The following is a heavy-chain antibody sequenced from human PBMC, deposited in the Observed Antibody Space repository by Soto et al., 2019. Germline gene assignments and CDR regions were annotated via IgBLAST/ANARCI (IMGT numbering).Heavy chain of an antibody. CDR2: ISAYNGNT. J-gene: IGHJ4*02. D-gene: IGHD2-2*01. V-gene: IGHV1-18*01. Sequence: QVQLVQSGAEVKKPGASVKVSCKASGYTFTSYGIIWVRQAPGQGLEWMGWISAYNGNTNYAQKLQGRVTMTTDTSTSTAYMELRSLGSDDTAVYYCARGTQKLVPAAMPPDYWGQGTLVTVSS. CDR1: GYTFTSYG. CDR3: ARGTQKLVPAAMPPDY.